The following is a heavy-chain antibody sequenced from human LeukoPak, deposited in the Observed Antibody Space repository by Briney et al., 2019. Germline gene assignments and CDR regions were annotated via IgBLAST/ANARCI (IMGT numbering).Heavy chain of an antibody. J-gene: IGHJ4*02. CDR3: AKSTASGYSNDY. CDR1: GFTFSSYG. Sequence: GGSLRLSCAASGFTFSSYGMHWVRQAPGKGLEWVAVISCDGSNKYYADSVKGRFTISRDNSKNTLYLRMNGLRAEDTAVYYCAKSTASGYSNDYWGQGTLVTVSS. D-gene: IGHD3-22*01. V-gene: IGHV3-30*18. CDR2: ISCDGSNK.